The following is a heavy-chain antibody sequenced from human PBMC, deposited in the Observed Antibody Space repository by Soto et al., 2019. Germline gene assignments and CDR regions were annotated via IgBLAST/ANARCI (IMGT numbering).Heavy chain of an antibody. D-gene: IGHD3-22*01. J-gene: IGHJ6*02. V-gene: IGHV1-8*01. CDR3: ARGGSNYYDSNGDHYVRYYGMDV. Sequence: QVQLVQSGAEVKKPGASVKVSCKASGYTFISYDINWVRQATGQGLEWMGWMNPNSGNTGYAQKFQGRVTMTRNTSISTAYMELSSLRSEDTAVYYCARGGSNYYDSNGDHYVRYYGMDVWGQGTTVTVSS. CDR1: GYTFISYD. CDR2: MNPNSGNT.